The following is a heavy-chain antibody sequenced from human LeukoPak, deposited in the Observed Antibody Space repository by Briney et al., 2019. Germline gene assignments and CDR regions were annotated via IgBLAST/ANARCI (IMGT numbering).Heavy chain of an antibody. CDR1: GFTFNTHW. V-gene: IGHV3-7*01. CDR2: IKPDGSEK. Sequence: GGSLRLSCAASGFTFNTHWMTWVRQAPGKGLEWVASIKPDGSEKYYVDSVKGRFTISRDNARKSLYLQMNSLRVEDAAVYYCVRGHLEVNVWGQGTTVIVSS. J-gene: IGHJ6*02. CDR3: VRGHLEVNV.